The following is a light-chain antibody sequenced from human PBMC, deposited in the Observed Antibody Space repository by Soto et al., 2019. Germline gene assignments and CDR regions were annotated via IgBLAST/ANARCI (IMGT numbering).Light chain of an antibody. J-gene: IGKJ2*01. V-gene: IGKV3-15*01. Sequence: EIVMTQSPAALSVSPGDGATLSCRASQSVISNLAWYQQKPGQAPRLLIYGASTKATGIPARFSGSGSGTESTITISSLPAEDLAVYYCQQNNNSPFTFGQGTKLEIK. CDR2: GAS. CDR3: QQNNNSPFT. CDR1: QSVISN.